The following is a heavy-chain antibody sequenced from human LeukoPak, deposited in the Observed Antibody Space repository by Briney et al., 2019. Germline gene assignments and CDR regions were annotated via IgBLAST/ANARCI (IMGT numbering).Heavy chain of an antibody. J-gene: IGHJ2*01. CDR3: ARRIWADWYFDL. CDR1: GGSISSYY. Sequence: PSETLSLTCNVSGGSISSYYWSWVGQPPGKGLEGVGYIYYSGLTYYNPSLHRGVTLSVDTSKNQFSLKLSSVTAADTAVYYCARRIWADWYFDLWGRGTLVTVSS. V-gene: IGHV4-59*08. CDR2: IYYSGLT. D-gene: IGHD6-19*01.